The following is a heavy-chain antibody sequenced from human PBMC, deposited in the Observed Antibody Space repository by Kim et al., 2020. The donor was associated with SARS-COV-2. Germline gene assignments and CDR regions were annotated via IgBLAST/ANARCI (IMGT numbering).Heavy chain of an antibody. CDR3: ARGRHDYGDYGAFDI. D-gene: IGHD4-17*01. Sequence: PSVKSRVAISVDTSKNLLSLELSSVTAADTAVYYCARGRHDYGDYGAFDIWGQGTMVTVSS. V-gene: IGHV4-30-2*04. J-gene: IGHJ3*02.